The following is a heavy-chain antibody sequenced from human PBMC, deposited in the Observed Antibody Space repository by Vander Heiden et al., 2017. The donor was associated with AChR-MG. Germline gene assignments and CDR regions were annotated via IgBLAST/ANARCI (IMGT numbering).Heavy chain of an antibody. CDR2: ISYDGSNK. J-gene: IGHJ6*02. CDR3: ARDRMVIASYYYYGMDV. CDR1: GFTFSRYA. D-gene: IGHD2-21*01. Sequence: QVQLVESGGGVVQPGRSLRLSCAASGFTFSRYAMHWVRQAPGKGLEWVAVISYDGSNKYYADSVKGRFTISRDNSKNTLYLQMNSLRAEDTAVYYCARDRMVIASYYYYGMDVWGQGTTVTVSS. V-gene: IGHV3-30-3*01.